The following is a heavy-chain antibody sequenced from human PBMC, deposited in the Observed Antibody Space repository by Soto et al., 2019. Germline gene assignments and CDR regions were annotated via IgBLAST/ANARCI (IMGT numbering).Heavy chain of an antibody. CDR3: AKGVYYDSSGLQDY. J-gene: IGHJ4*02. Sequence: QVQLVESGGGVVQPGRSLRLSCAASGFTFSSYGMHWVRQAPGKGLEWVALISYDGSNKYYADSVKGRFTISRDNSKNTLYLQMNSLRAEDKAVYYCAKGVYYDSSGLQDYWGQGTLVTVSS. D-gene: IGHD3-22*01. CDR2: ISYDGSNK. CDR1: GFTFSSYG. V-gene: IGHV3-30*18.